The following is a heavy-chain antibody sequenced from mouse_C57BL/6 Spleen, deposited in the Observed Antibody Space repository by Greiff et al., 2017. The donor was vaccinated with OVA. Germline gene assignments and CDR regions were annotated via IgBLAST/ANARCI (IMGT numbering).Heavy chain of an antibody. CDR2: IWSGGST. Sequence: VKLMESGPGLVQPSQSLSITCTVSGFSLTSYGVHWVRQSPGKGLEWLGVIWSGGSTDYNAAFISRRSISKNNSKSQVFFKRNSLQADDTAIYYCARKYSRYAMDYWGQGTSVTVSS. V-gene: IGHV2-2*01. CDR3: ARKYSRYAMDY. J-gene: IGHJ4*01. CDR1: GFSLTSYG.